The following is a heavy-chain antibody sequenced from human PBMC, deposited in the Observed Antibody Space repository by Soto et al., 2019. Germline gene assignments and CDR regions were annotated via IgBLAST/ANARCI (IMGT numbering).Heavy chain of an antibody. CDR2: VGGSGTNT. CDR1: GFTFSNDA. CDR3: AKSLKYGSNYFDY. V-gene: IGHV3-23*01. Sequence: GGSLRLSCAASGFTFSNDAVSWVRQAPGKGLEWVSIVGGSGTNTFYAGSVKGRFTISRDNSKNTLYLQMNSLRAEDTAVYYCAKSLKYGSNYFDYWGQGTLVTAPQ. D-gene: IGHD3-10*01. J-gene: IGHJ4*02.